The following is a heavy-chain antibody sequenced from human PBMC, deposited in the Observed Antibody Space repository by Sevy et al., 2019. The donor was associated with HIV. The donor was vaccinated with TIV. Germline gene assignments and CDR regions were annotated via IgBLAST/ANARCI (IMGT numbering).Heavy chain of an antibody. CDR2: ISYDGSNK. D-gene: IGHD3-3*01. CDR3: ARDKNFWCGYFLSALGMDV. J-gene: IGHJ6*02. Sequence: GGSLRLSCAASGFTFSSYAMHWVRQAPGKGLEWVAVISYDGSNKYYADSVKGRFTISRDNSKNTLYLQMNSLRAEDTAVYYCARDKNFWCGYFLSALGMDVWGQGTTVTVSS. CDR1: GFTFSSYA. V-gene: IGHV3-30-3*01.